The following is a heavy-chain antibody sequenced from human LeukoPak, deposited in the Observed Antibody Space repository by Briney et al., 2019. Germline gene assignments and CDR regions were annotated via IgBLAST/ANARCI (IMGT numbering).Heavy chain of an antibody. CDR1: GGSISGYY. D-gene: IGHD3-16*02. Sequence: SETLSLTCTVSGGSISGYYWSWIRQPPGKGLEWIGEINHSGSTNYNPSLKSRVTISVDTSKNQFSLKLSSVTAADTAVYYCARLSKISYWFDHWGQGTLVTVSS. CDR3: ARLSKISYWFDH. J-gene: IGHJ5*02. V-gene: IGHV4-34*01. CDR2: INHSGST.